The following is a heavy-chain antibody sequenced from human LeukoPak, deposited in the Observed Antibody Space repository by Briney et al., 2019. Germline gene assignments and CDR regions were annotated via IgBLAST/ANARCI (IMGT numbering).Heavy chain of an antibody. J-gene: IGHJ4*02. V-gene: IGHV4-39*07. CDR1: GGSISSSSYY. CDR3: ARAMSIAARLQTIFDY. D-gene: IGHD6-6*01. Sequence: PSEALSLTCTVPGGSISSSSYYRGWIRQPPGKGLEWIGSIYYSGSTYYNPSLKSRVTISVDTSKNQFSLNLTSVTAADTAVYYCARAMSIAARLQTIFDYWGRGTLVTVSS. CDR2: IYYSGST.